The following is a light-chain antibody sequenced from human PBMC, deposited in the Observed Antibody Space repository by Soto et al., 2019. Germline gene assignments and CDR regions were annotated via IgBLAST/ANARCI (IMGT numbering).Light chain of an antibody. CDR3: EQYGNSPWT. Sequence: EIVLTQSPVTLSLSPGERATLSCRASQRVSTNYLAWYQQTPGQVPRLLIYGASSRATGISDRFSGRGSGTDFSLTISRLEPEDFAMYYCEQYGNSPWTFGLGTKIEI. CDR2: GAS. CDR1: QRVSTNY. J-gene: IGKJ1*01. V-gene: IGKV3-20*01.